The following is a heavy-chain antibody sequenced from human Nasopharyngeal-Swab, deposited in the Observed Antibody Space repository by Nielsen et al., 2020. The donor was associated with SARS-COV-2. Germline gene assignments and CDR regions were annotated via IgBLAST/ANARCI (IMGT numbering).Heavy chain of an antibody. CDR2: INTNTGNP. J-gene: IGHJ5*02. CDR3: AVHVAGDRPPFDP. D-gene: IGHD6-19*01. CDR1: GGTFSSYA. V-gene: IGHV7-4-1*02. Sequence: ASVKVSCKASGGTFSSYAISWVRQAPGQGLEWMGWINTNTGNPTYAQGFTGRFVFSLDTSVSTAYLQISSLKAEDTAVYYCAVHVAGDRPPFDPWGQGTLVTVSS.